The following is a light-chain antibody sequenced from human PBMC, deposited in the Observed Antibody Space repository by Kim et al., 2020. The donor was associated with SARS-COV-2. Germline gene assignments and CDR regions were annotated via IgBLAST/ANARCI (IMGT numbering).Light chain of an antibody. Sequence: SASVGDRVTITCQASQDINIYLNWYQQKPGKAPKLLIYDVANLETGVPSRFSGGGSGTDFTFTISSLQPEDIATYYCQQYDTMVTFGGGTKVDI. CDR1: QDINIY. CDR2: DVA. CDR3: QQYDTMVT. V-gene: IGKV1-33*01. J-gene: IGKJ4*01.